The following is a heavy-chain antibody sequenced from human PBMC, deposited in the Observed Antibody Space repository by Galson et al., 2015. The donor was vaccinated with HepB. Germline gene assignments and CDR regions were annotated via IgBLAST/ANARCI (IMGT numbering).Heavy chain of an antibody. D-gene: IGHD2-2*02. V-gene: IGHV1-69*04. J-gene: IGHJ5*02. CDR1: GGTFSSYA. CDR2: IIPILGIA. Sequence: SVKVSCKASGGTFSSYAISWVRQAPGQGLEWMGRIIPILGIANYAQKFQGRVTITADKSTSTAYMELSSLRSEDTAVYYCASDGYCSSTSCYRSWFDPWGQGTLVTVSS. CDR3: ASDGYCSSTSCYRSWFDP.